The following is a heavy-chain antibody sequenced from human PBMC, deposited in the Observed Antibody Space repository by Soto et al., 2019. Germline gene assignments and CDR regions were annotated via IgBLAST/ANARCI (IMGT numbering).Heavy chain of an antibody. V-gene: IGHV5-10-1*01. J-gene: IGHJ6*02. CDR2: IDPSDSET. CDR3: VRLDGRSAYGLAV. CDR1: GYTFTKNW. Sequence: PGGALKISCQASGYTFTKNWISWVREMPGRGREWGGRIDPSDSETKYNPSVEGHVRMSVDKLTSTAYLEWSSMKASDSDMYYCVRLDGRSAYGLAVWGQGTTVTVS. D-gene: IGHD1-26*01.